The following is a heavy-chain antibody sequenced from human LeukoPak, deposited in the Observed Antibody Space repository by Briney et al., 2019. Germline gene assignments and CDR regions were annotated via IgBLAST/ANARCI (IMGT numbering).Heavy chain of an antibody. D-gene: IGHD3-16*01. CDR1: EFTFSNYW. CDR2: IKQDGSEK. CDR3: ARDSSPMRADTTGGNVWFDAFDI. J-gene: IGHJ3*02. V-gene: IGHV3-7*01. Sequence: GGSLRLSCSASEFTFSNYWMRWVRQAPGKGLEWVAKIKQDGSEKYYVNSVKGRFTISKDSAKNSVYLQMNSLRAEDSAVYYCARDSSPMRADTTGGNVWFDAFDIWGQGTMVTVSS.